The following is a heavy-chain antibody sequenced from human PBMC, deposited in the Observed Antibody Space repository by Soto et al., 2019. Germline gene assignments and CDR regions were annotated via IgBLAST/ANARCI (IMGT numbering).Heavy chain of an antibody. D-gene: IGHD3-3*01. CDR2: MNPNSGNT. Sequence: QVQLVQSGAEVKKPGASVKVSCKASGYTFTSYDINWVRQAAGQGLAWMGWMNPNSGNTGYAQKFPGRVTMTSNPPIRTAYMELSSVRSEETAVYYCAIGPHELWSGYYIDYWGQGTLVTVSP. V-gene: IGHV1-8*01. CDR1: GYTFTSYD. J-gene: IGHJ4*02. CDR3: AIGPHELWSGYYIDY.